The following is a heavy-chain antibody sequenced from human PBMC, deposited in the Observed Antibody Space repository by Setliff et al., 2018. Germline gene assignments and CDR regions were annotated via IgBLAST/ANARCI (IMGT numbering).Heavy chain of an antibody. CDR1: GLTFSSDA. Sequence: GGSLRLSCAASGLTFSSDAMTWVRQTPGKGLEWVSVISSDGTSIYYADSVKGRFTIFRDGSKNTLYLQMTSLRAEDTAVYYCAKPQLELRWGFESWGQGTLVTVSS. CDR2: ISSDGTSI. CDR3: AKPQLELRWGFES. V-gene: IGHV3-23*03. J-gene: IGHJ4*02. D-gene: IGHD1-7*01.